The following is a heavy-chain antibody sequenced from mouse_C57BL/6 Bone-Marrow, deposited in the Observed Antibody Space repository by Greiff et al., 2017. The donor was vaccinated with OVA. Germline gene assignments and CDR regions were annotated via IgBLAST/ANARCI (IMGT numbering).Heavy chain of an antibody. J-gene: IGHJ2*01. CDR1: GYSFTGYY. CDR3: ATLYDYVDY. D-gene: IGHD2-4*01. CDR2: INPSTGGT. V-gene: IGHV1-42*01. Sequence: VQLQQSGPELVKPGASVKISCKASGYSFTGYYMNWVKQSPEKSLEWIGEINPSTGGTTYNQKFKAKATLTVDKSSSTAYMQLKSLTSEDSAVYYCATLYDYVDYWGQGTTLTVSS.